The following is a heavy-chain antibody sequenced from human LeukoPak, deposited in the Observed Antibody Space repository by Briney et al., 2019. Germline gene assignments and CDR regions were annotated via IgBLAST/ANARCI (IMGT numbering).Heavy chain of an antibody. CDR2: VSYDGSTT. CDR1: GFTFSAYV. CDR3: AKFYSSSWSPFDH. J-gene: IGHJ4*02. D-gene: IGHD6-13*01. Sequence: GGSLRLSCAASGFTFSAYVMHWVRQAPDKGLDWVALVSYDGSTTYYSDSVKGRFTISRDNSKNTLYLQMNSLRAEDTAVYYCAKFYSSSWSPFDHWGQGTLVTVSS. V-gene: IGHV3-30*02.